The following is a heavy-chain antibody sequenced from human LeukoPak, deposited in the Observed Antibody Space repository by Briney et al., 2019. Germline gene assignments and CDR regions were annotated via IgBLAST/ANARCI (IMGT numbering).Heavy chain of an antibody. CDR1: GFTFSDYY. V-gene: IGHV3-11*01. Sequence: GGSLRLSCAASGFTFSDYYMSWFRQAPGRGLESVSYISSSGSTTYYTDSVKGRFTISRGNAKNSLYLQMNSLRPEDRAVYYRASSYCGGNCLVSWGQGTLVTVSS. CDR3: ASSYCGGNCLVS. D-gene: IGHD2-21*02. CDR2: ISSSGSTT. J-gene: IGHJ5*02.